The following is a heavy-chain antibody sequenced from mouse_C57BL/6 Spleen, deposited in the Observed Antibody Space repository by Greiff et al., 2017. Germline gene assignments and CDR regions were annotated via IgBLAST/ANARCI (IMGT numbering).Heavy chain of an antibody. J-gene: IGHJ4*01. CDR1: GFTFSDYG. Sequence: DVTLVESGGGLVKPGGSLKLSCAASGFTFSDYGMHWVRQAPEKGLAWVAYISSGSSTIFYADTVKGRFPISSDNATNTMFLQMTSLRSEDTAMYYCANLYYDGSSYGYAMDYWGQGTSVTVSS. V-gene: IGHV5-17*01. D-gene: IGHD1-1*01. CDR2: ISSGSSTI. CDR3: ANLYYDGSSYGYAMDY.